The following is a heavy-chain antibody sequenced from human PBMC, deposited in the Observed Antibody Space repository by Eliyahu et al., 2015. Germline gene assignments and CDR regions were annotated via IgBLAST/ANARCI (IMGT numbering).Heavy chain of an antibody. J-gene: IGHJ4*02. CDR2: IYYSGST. D-gene: IGHD5-12*01. V-gene: IGHV4-31*03. CDR3: ARYSGYDWDYYFDY. CDR1: XGSISXGGYY. Sequence: QVQLQESGPGLVKPSQTLSLTCTVSXGSISXGGYYXSWIRQHPGKGLEWIGFIYYSGSTYYNPSLKSRVTISVDTSKNQFSLKLSSVTAADTAVYYCARYSGYDWDYYFDYWGQGTLVTVSS.